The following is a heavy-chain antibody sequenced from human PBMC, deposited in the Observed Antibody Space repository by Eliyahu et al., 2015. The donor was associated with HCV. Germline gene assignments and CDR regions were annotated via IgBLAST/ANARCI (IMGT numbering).Heavy chain of an antibody. D-gene: IGHD6-19*01. CDR2: EYYSGTP. J-gene: IGHJ4*02. Sequence: HLQLQESGPGLVKPSETLSLICXXSGGSISSSSYPXGXIRPPPGKGLEWIGGEYYSGTPYYNPSLTSRVTISVDTSKNQFSLRLSSVTAADTSVYYCGSGYISGRGQXDYWGQGTLVTVSS. V-gene: IGHV4-39*01. CDR1: GGSISSSSYP. CDR3: GSGYISGRGQXDY.